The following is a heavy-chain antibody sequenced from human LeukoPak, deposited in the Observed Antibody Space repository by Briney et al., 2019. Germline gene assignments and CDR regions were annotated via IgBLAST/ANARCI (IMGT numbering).Heavy chain of an antibody. Sequence: GGSLRLSCAASGFTFGSYWMHWVRQAPGKGLVWVSRINTDGGSTTYADSVRGRFTISRDNAKNTLYLQMNSLRAEDTAVYYCVTMIRGIAALDDYWGQGILVTVSS. D-gene: IGHD3-10*01. CDR1: GFTFGSYW. CDR2: INTDGGST. V-gene: IGHV3-74*01. CDR3: VTMIRGIAALDDY. J-gene: IGHJ4*02.